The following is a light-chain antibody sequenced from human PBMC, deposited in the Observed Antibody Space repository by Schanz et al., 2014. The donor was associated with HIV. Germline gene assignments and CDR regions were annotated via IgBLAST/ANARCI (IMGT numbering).Light chain of an antibody. Sequence: DIQMTQSPSTLSASVGDRVTITCRASQSIGNSLAWFQLKPGRAPKLLIYSTSHLQTGVPSTFSGTGSGTEFTLTITSLQPDDFATYYCQQYNSFSSTFGQGTKLDIK. CDR3: QQYNSFSST. V-gene: IGKV1-5*03. CDR2: STS. CDR1: QSIGNS. J-gene: IGKJ2*01.